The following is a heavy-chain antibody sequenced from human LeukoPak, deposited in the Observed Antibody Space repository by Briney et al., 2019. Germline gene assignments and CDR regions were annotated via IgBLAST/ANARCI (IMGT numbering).Heavy chain of an antibody. CDR3: AKHRNFGELSPFDS. J-gene: IGHJ4*02. V-gene: IGHV3-23*01. Sequence: GGSLRPSCAASGFTFSSYSMGWVCQAPGKGLEWVSTFSGSGGTTYYADSVKGRFTVSRDNSKNTLYLQMNSLRAEDTAVYYCAKHRNFGELSPFDSWGQGTLVTVSS. D-gene: IGHD3-10*01. CDR2: FSGSGGTT. CDR1: GFTFSSYS.